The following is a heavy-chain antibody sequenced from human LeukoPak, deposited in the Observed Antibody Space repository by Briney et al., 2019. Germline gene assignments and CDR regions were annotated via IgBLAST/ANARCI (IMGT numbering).Heavy chain of an antibody. D-gene: IGHD5-18*01. CDR1: GFTFNNYA. V-gene: IGHV3-23*01. Sequence: GGSLRLSCAASGFTFNNYAMSWVRQAPGKGLDWVSGVTTDGRSYYADAVMGRFTISRDNSKNTLYLQMNSLRAEDTAVYYCARDLDSYGSYWGQGTLVTVSS. CDR2: VTTDGRS. CDR3: ARDLDSYGSY. J-gene: IGHJ4*02.